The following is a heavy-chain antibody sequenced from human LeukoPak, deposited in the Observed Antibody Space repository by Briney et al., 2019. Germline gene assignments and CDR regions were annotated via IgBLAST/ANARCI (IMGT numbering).Heavy chain of an antibody. CDR3: ARDRRVTVDTAMVLDY. CDR2: ISSASSSYI. CDR1: GFTFLSYN. Sequence: GGSLRLSCAASGFTFLSYNMNWVRQAPGKGLEWVSSISSASSSYIYYADSVKGRFTISRDNAKNSLYLQMNSLRAEDTAVYYCARDRRVTVDTAMVLDYWGQGTLVTVSS. V-gene: IGHV3-21*01. J-gene: IGHJ4*02. D-gene: IGHD5-18*01.